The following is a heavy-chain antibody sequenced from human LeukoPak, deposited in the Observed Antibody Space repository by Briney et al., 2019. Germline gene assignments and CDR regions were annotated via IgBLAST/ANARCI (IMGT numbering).Heavy chain of an antibody. D-gene: IGHD2-21*02. CDR3: ARDTTLVTLYYFAS. J-gene: IGHJ4*02. CDR1: GFNLRTYG. V-gene: IGHV3-33*01. CDR2: SWYDGSTK. Sequence: GGSLRLSCAASGFNLRTYGMHWVRQAPGKGLEWVALSWYDGSTKYYADSVKGRFSISRDNSKNTVYLQMDGLRAEDTAVYYCARDTTLVTLYYFASWGQGTLVTVSS.